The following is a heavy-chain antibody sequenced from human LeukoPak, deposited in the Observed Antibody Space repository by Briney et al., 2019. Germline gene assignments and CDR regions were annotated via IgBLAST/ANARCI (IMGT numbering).Heavy chain of an antibody. CDR2: ISGSGGST. D-gene: IGHD3-3*01. CDR3: AKDPDFTIFGVVIPYFDY. V-gene: IGHV3-23*01. Sequence: PGGSLRLSCAASGFTFNYYAMSWVRQAPGKGLEWVSAISGSGGSTYYADSVKGRFTISRDNSKNTLYLQMNSLRAEDTAVYYCAKDPDFTIFGVVIPYFDYWGQGTLVTVSS. CDR1: GFTFNYYA. J-gene: IGHJ4*02.